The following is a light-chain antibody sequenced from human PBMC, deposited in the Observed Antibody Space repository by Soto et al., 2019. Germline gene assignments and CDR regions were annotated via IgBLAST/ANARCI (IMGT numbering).Light chain of an antibody. CDR2: GAS. J-gene: IGKJ1*01. Sequence: EIVLTQSPGTLSLSPGERATLSCRASQSVSSSFLAWYQQKPGQAPRLLNFGASSRATGIPARFSGSGSGTYFTRTINRLEPEDFAVYYFQQYGSSPWTFGQGTKVDIK. CDR1: QSVSSSF. V-gene: IGKV3-20*01. CDR3: QQYGSSPWT.